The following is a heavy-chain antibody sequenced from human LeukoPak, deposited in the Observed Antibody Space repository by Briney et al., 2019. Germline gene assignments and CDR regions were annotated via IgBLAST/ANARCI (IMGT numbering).Heavy chain of an antibody. V-gene: IGHV3-7*01. CDR2: IKQDGSEK. D-gene: IGHD3-10*01. Sequence: GGSLRLSCAASGFTFSSYVMSWVRQAPGKGLEWVANIKQDGSEKYYVDSVKGRFTISRDNAKNSLYLQMNSLRAEDTAVYYCARSYGGYWGQGTLVTVSS. J-gene: IGHJ4*02. CDR3: ARSYGGY. CDR1: GFTFSSYV.